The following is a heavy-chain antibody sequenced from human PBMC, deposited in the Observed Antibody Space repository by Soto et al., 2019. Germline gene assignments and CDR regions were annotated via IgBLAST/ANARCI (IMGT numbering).Heavy chain of an antibody. CDR1: GFSLSTSGMC. CDR2: IDWDDDK. Sequence: SGPTLVNPTQTLTLTCTFSGFSLSTSGMCVSWIRQPPGKALEWLALIDWDDDKYYSTSLKTRLTISKDTSKNQVVPTMTSMDPVDTATYYCARRYVRGVKGGFDYWGQGTLVTVSS. CDR3: ARRYVRGVKGGFDY. V-gene: IGHV2-70*01. D-gene: IGHD3-10*02. J-gene: IGHJ4*02.